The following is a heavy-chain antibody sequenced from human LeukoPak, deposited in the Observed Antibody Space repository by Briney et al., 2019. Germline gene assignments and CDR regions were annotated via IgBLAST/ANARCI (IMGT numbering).Heavy chain of an antibody. J-gene: IGHJ4*02. CDR1: EFTFSSNW. D-gene: IGHD3-10*01. CDR2: IYIGGST. V-gene: IGHV3-53*01. Sequence: GGSLRLSCAASEFTFSSNWMHWVRQAPGKGLEWVSVIYIGGSTYFADSVKGRITISRDNSKNTLYLQMNSLRAEDTAVYYCASGVTRYYFDYWGQGTLVTVSS. CDR3: ASGVTRYYFDY.